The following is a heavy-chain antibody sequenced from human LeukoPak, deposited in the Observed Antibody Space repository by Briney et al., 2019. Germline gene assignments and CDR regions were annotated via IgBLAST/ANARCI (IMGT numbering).Heavy chain of an antibody. CDR3: ARSGLYYPGSGSFDY. V-gene: IGHV4-31*03. D-gene: IGHD3-10*01. CDR2: IYYTGST. CDR1: GDSFTSGGYY. Sequence: SQTLSLTCTVSGDSFTSGGYYWNWIRQHPVKGLEWIGYIYYTGSTNYNPSLKSRINISADTSKNQFSLKLKSVTAADTAIYCARSGLYYPGSGSFDYWGQGALVTVSS. J-gene: IGHJ4*02.